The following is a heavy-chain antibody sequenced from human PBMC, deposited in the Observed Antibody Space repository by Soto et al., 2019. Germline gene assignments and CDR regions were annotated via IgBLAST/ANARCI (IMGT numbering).Heavy chain of an antibody. CDR3: AGQERSSSSGFDY. J-gene: IGHJ4*02. Sequence: PSETLSLTCTVSGGSISSGGYYWSWIRQHPGKGLEWIGYIYYSGSTYYNPSLKSRVTISVDTPKNQFSLKLSSVTAADTAVYYCAGQERSSSSGFDYWGQGTLVTAPQ. CDR2: IYYSGST. CDR1: GGSISSGGYY. D-gene: IGHD6-6*01. V-gene: IGHV4-31*03.